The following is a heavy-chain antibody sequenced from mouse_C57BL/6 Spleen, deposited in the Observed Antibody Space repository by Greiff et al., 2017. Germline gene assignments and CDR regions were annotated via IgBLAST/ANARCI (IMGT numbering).Heavy chain of an antibody. V-gene: IGHV5-17*01. D-gene: IGHD1-1*01. Sequence: EVKLVESGGGLVKPGGSLKLSCAASGFTFSDYGMHWFRQAPEKGLEWVAYISSGSSTIYYADTVKGRFTISRDNAKNTLFLQMTSLRSEDTAMYYCARPPYGSSNYYAMDYWGQGTSVTVSS. J-gene: IGHJ4*01. CDR2: ISSGSSTI. CDR3: ARPPYGSSNYYAMDY. CDR1: GFTFSDYG.